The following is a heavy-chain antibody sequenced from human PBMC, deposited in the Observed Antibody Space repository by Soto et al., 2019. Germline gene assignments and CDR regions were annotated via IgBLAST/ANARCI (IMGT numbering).Heavy chain of an antibody. V-gene: IGHV1-2*04. CDR3: ARAVDYSFYYMDV. J-gene: IGHJ6*03. D-gene: IGHD4-4*01. CDR1: GYTFTGYY. Sequence: ASVKVSCKASGYTFTGYYMHWGRQAPGQGLEWMGWINPNSGGTNYAKKFQGWVTMTRDTSISTAYMELSRLRSDDTAVYYCARAVDYSFYYMDVWGKGTTVTVSS. CDR2: INPNSGGT.